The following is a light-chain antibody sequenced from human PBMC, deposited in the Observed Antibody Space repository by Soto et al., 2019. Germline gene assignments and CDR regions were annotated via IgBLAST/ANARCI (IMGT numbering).Light chain of an antibody. CDR2: GAS. CDR1: QTISGY. CDR3: QQYNSLWT. J-gene: IGKJ1*01. V-gene: IGKV1-5*01. Sequence: DIQMTQFPSTLSASVGDRVTITCRASQTISGYLAWYKQKPGKAPKVLIYGASTLESGVPASFSGSGSGTEFALTISSLQPDDFSTYHFQQYNSLWTFGQGTNVEGK.